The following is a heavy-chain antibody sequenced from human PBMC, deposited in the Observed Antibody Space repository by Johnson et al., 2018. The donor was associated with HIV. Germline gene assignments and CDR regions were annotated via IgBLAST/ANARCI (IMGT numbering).Heavy chain of an antibody. D-gene: IGHD3-22*01. CDR2: ISTTGVST. CDR3: AIPYFYDSGDYR. CDR1: GFTFSQYA. Sequence: MQLVESGGGLVQPGESLRLSCVASGFTFSQYAMHWVHQAPGKGLEYVSAISTTGVSTYYADSVRGRFTISRDNSKNTLYLQMGSLRAEDMAVYYCAIPYFYDSGDYRWGQGTMVTVSS. J-gene: IGHJ3*01. V-gene: IGHV3-64*07.